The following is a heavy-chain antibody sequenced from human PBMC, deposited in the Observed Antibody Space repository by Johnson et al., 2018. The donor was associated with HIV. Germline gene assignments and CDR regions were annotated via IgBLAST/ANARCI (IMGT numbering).Heavy chain of an antibody. CDR1: GFVFSDSH. CDR2: VSSSGNTI. CDR3: AKVDDLATMIVGDAFDI. Sequence: QVQLVESGGALVKPGGSLRLSCVASGFVFSDSHMSWIRQAPGKGLEWISYVSSSGNTIYYADSVKGRFTISRANSKNTLYLQRNSMRAEDTAISYCAKVDDLATMIVGDAFDIWGQGTMLTVSS. D-gene: IGHD5-12*01. J-gene: IGHJ3*02. V-gene: IGHV3-11*01.